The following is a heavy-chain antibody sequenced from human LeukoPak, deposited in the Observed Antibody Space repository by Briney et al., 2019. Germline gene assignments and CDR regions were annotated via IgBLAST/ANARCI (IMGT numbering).Heavy chain of an antibody. J-gene: IGHJ4*02. CDR3: ARAIVVVPAVPYYFDY. Sequence: GGSLRLSCAASGFTFSSYWMSWVRQAPGKGLEWVANIKQDGSEKYYVDSVKGRFTISRDNAKNSLYLQMNSLRAEDTAVYYCARAIVVVPAVPYYFDYWGQGTLVTVSS. CDR1: GFTFSSYW. CDR2: IKQDGSEK. D-gene: IGHD2-2*01. V-gene: IGHV3-7*01.